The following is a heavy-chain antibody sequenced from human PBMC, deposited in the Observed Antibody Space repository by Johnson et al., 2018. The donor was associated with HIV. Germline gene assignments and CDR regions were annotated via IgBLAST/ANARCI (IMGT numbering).Heavy chain of an antibody. V-gene: IGHV3-9*01. Sequence: EVQLVESGGGLVQPGRSLRLSCAASGFTFDDYAMHWVRQAPGKGLEWVSGISWNSGSIGYADSVKGRFTISRDNAKNSLYLQMNSLRAEDTALYYCAKIGEQWLVLGAFDIWGQGTMVT. CDR3: AKIGEQWLVLGAFDI. CDR2: ISWNSGSI. D-gene: IGHD6-19*01. CDR1: GFTFDDYA. J-gene: IGHJ3*02.